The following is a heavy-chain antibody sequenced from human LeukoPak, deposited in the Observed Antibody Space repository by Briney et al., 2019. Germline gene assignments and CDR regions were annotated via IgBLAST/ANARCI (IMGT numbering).Heavy chain of an antibody. CDR1: GGSISSYY. J-gene: IGHJ6*03. CDR2: IYYSGST. CDR3: ARDRRITMTKIGHSTNDYYYYYMDV. V-gene: IGHV4-59*01. Sequence: SETLSLTCTVSGGSISSYYWNWIRQPPGKGLEWIGYIYYSGSTNYNPSLKSRVTISVHTSKNQFSLKLSSVTAADTAVYYCARDRRITMTKIGHSTNDYYYYYMDVWGKGTTVTISS. D-gene: IGHD3-22*01.